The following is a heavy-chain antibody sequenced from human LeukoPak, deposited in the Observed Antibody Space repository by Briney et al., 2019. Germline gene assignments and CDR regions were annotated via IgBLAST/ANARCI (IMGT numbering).Heavy chain of an antibody. CDR2: ISISSTYI. CDR3: ARATTVKDCFDS. D-gene: IGHD4-11*01. CDR1: GFTFIIYT. Sequence: GGSLRLSCAASGFTFIIYTMNWVRQAPGKGLEWVSYISISSTYIYYADSVKGRFTISRENDKNTLYMHIKRLRDEDTAVYYCARATTVKDCFDSWGQGTLVTVCS. J-gene: IGHJ5*01. V-gene: IGHV3-21*01.